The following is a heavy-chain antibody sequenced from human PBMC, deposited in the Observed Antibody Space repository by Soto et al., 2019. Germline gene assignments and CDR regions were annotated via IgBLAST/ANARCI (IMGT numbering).Heavy chain of an antibody. V-gene: IGHV1-18*01. CDR3: ARDAPPFGY. Sequence: QVQLVQSGAEVKKPGASVKVSCKASGYTFTSYGISWVRQAPGQGLEWMGWISAYNGNTNYPQKLQGRVTMTTDTSTSTGYLELRSLGSDDTAVYYRARDAPPFGYWGQGTLVTVSS. D-gene: IGHD3-10*01. CDR2: ISAYNGNT. CDR1: GYTFTSYG. J-gene: IGHJ4*02.